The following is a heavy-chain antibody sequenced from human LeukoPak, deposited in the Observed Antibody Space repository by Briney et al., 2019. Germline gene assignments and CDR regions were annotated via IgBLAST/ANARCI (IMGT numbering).Heavy chain of an antibody. CDR2: IIPIFGTA. CDR1: GYTFTSYY. CDR3: ARVGAPHAFDI. J-gene: IGHJ3*02. Sequence: SVKVSCKASGYTFTSYYMHWVRQAPGQGLEWMGGIIPIFGTANYAQKFQGRVTITADESTSTAYMELSSLRSEDTAVYYCARVGAPHAFDIWGQGTMVTVSS. V-gene: IGHV1-69*13.